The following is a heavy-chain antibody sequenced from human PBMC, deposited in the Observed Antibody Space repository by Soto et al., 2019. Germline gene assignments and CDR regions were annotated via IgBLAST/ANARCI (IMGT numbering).Heavy chain of an antibody. V-gene: IGHV1-3*01. Sequence: ASVKVSCKASGYTFTSYAMHWVRHAPGQRLEWMGWINAGNGNTKYSQKFQGRVTITRDTSASTAYMELSSLRSEDTAVYYCARDQWFGEYYYYYYGMDVWGQGTTVTVSS. D-gene: IGHD3-10*01. J-gene: IGHJ6*02. CDR1: GYTFTSYA. CDR2: INAGNGNT. CDR3: ARDQWFGEYYYYYYGMDV.